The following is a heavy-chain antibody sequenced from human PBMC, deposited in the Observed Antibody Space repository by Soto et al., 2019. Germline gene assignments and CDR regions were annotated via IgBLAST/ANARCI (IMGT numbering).Heavy chain of an antibody. D-gene: IGHD3-3*01. CDR1: GGTFSSYA. Sequence: SVKVSCKASGGTFSSYAISWVRQAPGQGLEWMGGSIPIFGTANYAQKFQGRVTITADKSTSTAYMELSSLRSEDTAVYYCAREMRFLALNWFDPWGQGTLVTVSS. V-gene: IGHV1-69*06. CDR2: SIPIFGTA. CDR3: AREMRFLALNWFDP. J-gene: IGHJ5*02.